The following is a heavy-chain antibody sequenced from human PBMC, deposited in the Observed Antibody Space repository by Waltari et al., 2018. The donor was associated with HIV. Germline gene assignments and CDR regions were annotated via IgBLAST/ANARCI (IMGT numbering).Heavy chain of an antibody. CDR2: IIPILGIA. J-gene: IGHJ5*02. CDR1: GGTFSSSA. CDR3: ARGPYTVVSS. V-gene: IGHV1-69*04. Sequence: QVQLVQSGAEVKKPGSSVKVSCKASGGTFSSSAISWVRKAPGQGLEWMGRIIPILGIANYEQKFQGRVTITADKSTSTAYMELSSLRSEDTAVYYCARGPYTVVSSWGQGTLVTVSS. D-gene: IGHD2-15*01.